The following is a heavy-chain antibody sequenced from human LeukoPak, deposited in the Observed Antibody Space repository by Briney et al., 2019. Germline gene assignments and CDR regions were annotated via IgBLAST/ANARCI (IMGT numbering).Heavy chain of an antibody. J-gene: IGHJ3*02. Sequence: PGGSLRLSCAASGFTFSNAWMSWVRQAPGKGLEWVGRIKSKTYGGTTDYAAPVKGRFTISRDDSKNTLYLQMNSLKTEDTAVYYCTTKNKNVLRYFDWSDAFDIWGQGTMVTVSS. CDR2: IKSKTYGGTT. D-gene: IGHD3-9*01. V-gene: IGHV3-15*01. CDR1: GFTFSNAW. CDR3: TTKNKNVLRYFDWSDAFDI.